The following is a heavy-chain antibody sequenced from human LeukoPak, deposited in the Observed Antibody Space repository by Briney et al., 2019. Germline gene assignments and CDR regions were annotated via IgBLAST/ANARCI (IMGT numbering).Heavy chain of an antibody. CDR1: GFTFSSYW. J-gene: IGHJ4*02. V-gene: IGHV3-7*01. Sequence: GGSLRLSCAASGFTFSSYWMSWVRQAPGKGLEWVANIKQDGSEKYYVDSVKGRFTISRDNAKNSLYLQMNSPRAEDTAVYYCARVQRGYSYGLDYWGQGTLVTVSS. CDR2: IKQDGSEK. D-gene: IGHD5-18*01. CDR3: ARVQRGYSYGLDY.